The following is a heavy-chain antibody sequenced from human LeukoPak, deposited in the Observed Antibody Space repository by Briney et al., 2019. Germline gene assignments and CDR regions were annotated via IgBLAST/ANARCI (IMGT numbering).Heavy chain of an antibody. V-gene: IGHV3-23*01. J-gene: IGHJ4*02. D-gene: IGHD3-22*01. CDR2: ISGSGGST. CDR1: GFTFSSYA. Sequence: GESLRLSCAASGFTFSSYAMSWVRQAPGKGLEWVSAISGSGGSTYYADSVKGRFTISRDNSKNTLYLQMNSLRAEDTAVYYCAKTVGDSSGYYSYWGQGTLVTVSS. CDR3: AKTVGDSSGYYSY.